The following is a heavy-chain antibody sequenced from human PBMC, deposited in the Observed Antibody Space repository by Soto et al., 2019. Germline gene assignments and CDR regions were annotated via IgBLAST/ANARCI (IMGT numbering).Heavy chain of an antibody. J-gene: IGHJ4*02. V-gene: IGHV1-69*13. Sequence: ASVKVSCKDSGGLFSSFAISWVRQAPGQGLEWMGGIIPVFGTTNYAQKFPGRVTITADESTNTAYMELSSLTSDDTAMYYCARGGGPYVWFNEFWGQGTQVTVSS. CDR1: GGLFSSFA. CDR2: IIPVFGTT. D-gene: IGHD3-16*01. CDR3: ARGGGPYVWFNEF.